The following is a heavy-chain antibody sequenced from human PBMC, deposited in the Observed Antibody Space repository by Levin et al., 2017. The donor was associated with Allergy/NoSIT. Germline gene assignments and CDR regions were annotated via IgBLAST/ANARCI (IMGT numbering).Heavy chain of an antibody. Sequence: ASVKVSCKAYGYTFTGYYMHWVRQAPGQGLEWMGWINPNSGGTNYAQKFQGRVTMTRDTSISTAYMELSRLRSDDTAVYYCATEDTAMVTANYYYYYGMDVWGQGTTVTVSS. CDR2: INPNSGGT. CDR3: ATEDTAMVTANYYYYYGMDV. D-gene: IGHD5-18*01. V-gene: IGHV1-2*02. J-gene: IGHJ6*02. CDR1: GYTFTGYY.